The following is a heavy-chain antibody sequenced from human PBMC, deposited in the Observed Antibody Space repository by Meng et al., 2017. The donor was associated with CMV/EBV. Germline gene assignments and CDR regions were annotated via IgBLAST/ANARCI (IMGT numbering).Heavy chain of an antibody. V-gene: IGHV1-8*03. CDR1: GYTFTSYD. Sequence: ASVKVSCKASGYTFTSYDINWVRQATGQGLEWMGWMNPNSGNTGYAQKFQGRVTITRNTSISTAYMELSSLGSEDTAVYYCARVRELQAATLYYYYYGMDVWGQGTTVTVSS. CDR2: MNPNSGNT. D-gene: IGHD2-15*01. J-gene: IGHJ6*02. CDR3: ARVRELQAATLYYYYYGMDV.